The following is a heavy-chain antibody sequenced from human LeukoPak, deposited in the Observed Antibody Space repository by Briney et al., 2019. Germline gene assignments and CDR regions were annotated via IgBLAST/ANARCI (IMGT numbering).Heavy chain of an antibody. J-gene: IGHJ4*02. CDR3: ARERRDSSSSLGY. CDR1: GGTFSSYA. CDR2: IIPILGIA. D-gene: IGHD6-6*01. Sequence: SVKVSCKASGGTFSSYAISWVRQAPGQGLEWMGRIIPILGIANYAQKFQGRVTITADKSTSTAYMELSSLRSEDTAVYYCARERRDSSSSLGYWGQGTLVTVSS. V-gene: IGHV1-69*04.